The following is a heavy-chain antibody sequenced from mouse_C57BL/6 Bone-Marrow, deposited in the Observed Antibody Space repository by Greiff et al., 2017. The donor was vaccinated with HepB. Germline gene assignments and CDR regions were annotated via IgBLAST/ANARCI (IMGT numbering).Heavy chain of an antibody. CDR1: GFTFSDYY. D-gene: IGHD2-3*01. CDR3: ARRYDGYYYAMDY. Sequence: DVMLVESGGGLVQPGGSLKLSCAASGFTFSDYYMYWVRQTPEKRLEWVAYISNGGGSTYYPDTVKGRFTISRDNAKNTLYLQMSRLKSEDTAMYYCARRYDGYYYAMDYWGQGTSVTVSS. V-gene: IGHV5-12*01. CDR2: ISNGGGST. J-gene: IGHJ4*01.